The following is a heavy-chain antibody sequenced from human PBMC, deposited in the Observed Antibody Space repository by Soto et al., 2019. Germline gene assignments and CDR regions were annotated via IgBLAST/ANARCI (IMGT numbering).Heavy chain of an antibody. D-gene: IGHD2-2*01. CDR3: TSSFCRSSGCYDH. Sequence: VQRAESGGGLVPPGGSLKLSCEVSDFTFSGSAMNWVRQASGKGLGWLGRIRSKTNNYATSYAASVRGRFTISRDDSRNRAYLQMNGLKADDTAMYYCTSSFCRSSGCYDHWGQGTPVTVS. J-gene: IGHJ4*02. CDR2: IRSKTNNYAT. CDR1: DFTFSGSA. V-gene: IGHV3-73*01.